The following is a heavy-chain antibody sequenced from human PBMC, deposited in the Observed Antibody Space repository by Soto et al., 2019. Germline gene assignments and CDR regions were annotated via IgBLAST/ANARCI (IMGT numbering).Heavy chain of an antibody. Sequence: QVQLVESGGGVVQPGRSLRLSCAASGFTFSNYGMHWVRQAPGKGLEWVAVTSYDGDTKYYADSVKGRFTISRDNSKNTLYLQMNSLRAEDTAVYYCAKDLYYDSSGVDVWGRGTTVTVSS. V-gene: IGHV3-30*18. CDR1: GFTFSNYG. J-gene: IGHJ6*02. D-gene: IGHD3-22*01. CDR2: TSYDGDTK. CDR3: AKDLYYDSSGVDV.